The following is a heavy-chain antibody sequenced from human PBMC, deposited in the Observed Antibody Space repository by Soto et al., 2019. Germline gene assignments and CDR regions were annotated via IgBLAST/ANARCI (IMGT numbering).Heavy chain of an antibody. V-gene: IGHV1-2*02. J-gene: IGHJ4*02. CDR3: ARGRTGTTSYFDY. Sequence: ASVKVSCKASGYTFTGYYLHWVRQAPGQGLEWMGWINPNSGGTNYAQKFQGRVTMTRDTSISTAYMELSRLRSDDTAVYYCARGRTGTTSYFDYWGQGNLVTVSS. CDR1: GYTFTGYY. CDR2: INPNSGGT. D-gene: IGHD1-1*01.